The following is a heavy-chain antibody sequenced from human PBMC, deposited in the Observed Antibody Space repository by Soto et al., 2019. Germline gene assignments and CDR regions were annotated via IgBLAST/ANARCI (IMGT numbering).Heavy chain of an antibody. D-gene: IGHD6-13*01. V-gene: IGHV1-69*01. CDR1: GGTFSSYA. CDR3: ARPSWVAAAGDNWYFDL. Sequence: QVQLVQSGAEVKKPGSSVKVSCKASGGTFSSYAISWVRQAPGQGLEWMGGIIPIFGTANYAQKFQGRVTITADESTSTAYMELSSLRSEDTAGYYCARPSWVAAAGDNWYFDLWGRGPLVTVSS. J-gene: IGHJ2*01. CDR2: IIPIFGTA.